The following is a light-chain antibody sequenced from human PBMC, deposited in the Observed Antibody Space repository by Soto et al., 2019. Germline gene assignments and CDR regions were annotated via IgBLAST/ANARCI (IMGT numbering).Light chain of an antibody. Sequence: DIVMTQSPDSLAVSLGERATINCKSSQSVLYLAWYQQKPGQPPKLLIYWASTRESGVPDRFSGSGSGTDFTLTISSLQAEDVAVYYCQQYYSTPWTFGKGTTVDIK. J-gene: IGKJ1*01. CDR2: WAS. CDR1: QSVLY. V-gene: IGKV4-1*01. CDR3: QQYYSTPWT.